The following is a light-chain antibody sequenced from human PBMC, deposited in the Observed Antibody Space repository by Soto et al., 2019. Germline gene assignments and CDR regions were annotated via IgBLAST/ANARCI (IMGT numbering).Light chain of an antibody. Sequence: QSVLTQPRSVSGSPGQSVTISCTGTSSNIGGYNYVSWYQQHPGKAPKLMIYDVTKRPSGVPHRFSASKSGNTASLTISGLQAEDEADYYCCSFAGSYWVFAGGTKLTVL. J-gene: IGLJ3*02. CDR3: CSFAGSYWV. CDR2: DVT. V-gene: IGLV2-11*01. CDR1: SSNIGGYNY.